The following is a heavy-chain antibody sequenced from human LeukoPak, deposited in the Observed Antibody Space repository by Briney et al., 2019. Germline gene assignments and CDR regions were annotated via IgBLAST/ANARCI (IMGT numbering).Heavy chain of an antibody. D-gene: IGHD3-10*01. CDR2: IRSKAYGGTT. Sequence: GRSLRLSCTASGFTFGDYAMSWVRQAPGKGLEWVGFIRSKAYGGTTEYAASVKGRFTISRDDSKSIAYLQMNSLKTEDTAVYYCTRVYEDSYGSGSYFIDYWGQGTLVTVSS. CDR3: TRVYEDSYGSGSYFIDY. CDR1: GFTFGDYA. V-gene: IGHV3-49*04. J-gene: IGHJ4*02.